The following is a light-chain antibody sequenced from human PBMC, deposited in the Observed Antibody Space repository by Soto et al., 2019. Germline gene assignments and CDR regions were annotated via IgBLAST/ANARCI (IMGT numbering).Light chain of an antibody. CDR1: SGDVGGYDY. CDR3: SSYTDTNTGI. CDR2: NVI. V-gene: IGLV2-14*03. J-gene: IGLJ2*01. Sequence: QSALTQVASVSGSPGQSITISCTGTSGDVGGYDYVSWYQQHPGKAPKLMIYNVIYRPSGVSNRFSGSKSGNTPSLTISGLQAEDEANYYCSSYTDTNTGIFGGGTQLTVL.